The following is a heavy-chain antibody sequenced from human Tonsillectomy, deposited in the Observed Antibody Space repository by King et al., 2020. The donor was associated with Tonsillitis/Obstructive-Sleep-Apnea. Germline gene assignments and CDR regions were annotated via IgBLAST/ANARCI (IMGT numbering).Heavy chain of an antibody. V-gene: IGHV4-39*01. CDR2: VYYSGTT. Sequence: QLQESGPGLVKPSETLSLTCTVSGGSVTSSAYYWGWIRQSPGKGLKWIGRVYYSGTTYYNPSLESRVTISVDTSKNQFSLKLSSVTAADTAVYYCARQVDDRGTYYCSMDVWGEGTTVTVSS. CDR3: ARQVDDRGTYYCSMDV. D-gene: IGHD2/OR15-2a*01. CDR1: GGSVTSSAYY. J-gene: IGHJ6*04.